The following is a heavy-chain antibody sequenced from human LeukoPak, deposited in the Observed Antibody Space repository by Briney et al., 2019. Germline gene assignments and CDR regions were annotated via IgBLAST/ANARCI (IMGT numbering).Heavy chain of an antibody. D-gene: IGHD4/OR15-4a*01. J-gene: IGHJ5*02. CDR2: IRYDGKIK. CDR1: GFSFSSRA. CDR3: TKGDDYGATTRLPKFNWFDP. Sequence: GGSLRLSCAASGFSFSSRAMHWVRQVPGKGLEWVAFIRYDGKIKNYADSVKGRFTISRDNSKDTVYLQMSSLRPEDTAVYYCTKGDDYGATTRLPKFNWFDPWGQGTLVTVSS. V-gene: IGHV3-30*02.